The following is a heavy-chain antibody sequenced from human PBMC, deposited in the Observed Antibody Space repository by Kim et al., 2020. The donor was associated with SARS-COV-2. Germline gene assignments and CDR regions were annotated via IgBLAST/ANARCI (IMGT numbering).Heavy chain of an antibody. V-gene: IGHV3-30*18. Sequence: GGSLRLSCAASGFTFSSYGMHWVRQAPGKGLEWVAVISYDGSNKYYADSVKGRFTIYRDNSKNTLYLQMNSLRAEDTAVYYCAKDYYFIAAAGPLFDYWG. D-gene: IGHD6-13*01. CDR2: ISYDGSNK. J-gene: IGHJ4*01. CDR1: GFTFSSYG. CDR3: AKDYYFIAAAGPLFDY.